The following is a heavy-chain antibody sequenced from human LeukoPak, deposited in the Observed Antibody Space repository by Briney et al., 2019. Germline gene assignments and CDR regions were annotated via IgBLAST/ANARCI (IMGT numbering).Heavy chain of an antibody. CDR2: ISGSGGST. J-gene: IGHJ3*02. CDR3: AAGSAFDI. Sequence: PGGSLRLSCAASGFSLSSYAMSWVRQAPGKGLEWVSAISGSGGSTNYADSVKGRFTISRDNSKNTLYLQMNSLRAEDTAVYYCAAGSAFDIWGQGTMVTVSS. CDR1: GFSLSSYA. V-gene: IGHV3-23*01. D-gene: IGHD1-26*01.